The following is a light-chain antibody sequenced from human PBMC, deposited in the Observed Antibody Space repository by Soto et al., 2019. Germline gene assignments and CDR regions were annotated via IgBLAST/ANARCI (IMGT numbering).Light chain of an antibody. CDR2: GAS. Sequence: EIAMTRSPVTLSASPGERVTLSCRASQSVNINLAWYQQRPGQAPRVLIYGASNRASGIPDRFSGSGSGTDFTLTISSLEPDDFALYYCQQYKDWPPLTFGGGTRVEIK. J-gene: IGKJ4*01. CDR3: QQYKDWPPLT. V-gene: IGKV3D-15*01. CDR1: QSVNIN.